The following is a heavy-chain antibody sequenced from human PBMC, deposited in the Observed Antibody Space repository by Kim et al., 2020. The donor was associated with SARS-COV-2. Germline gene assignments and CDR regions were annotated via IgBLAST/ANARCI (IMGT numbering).Heavy chain of an antibody. V-gene: IGHV1-24*01. J-gene: IGHJ4*02. CDR3: ATGRRGSIAVDY. Sequence: ASVKVSCKVSGYTLTELSMHWVRQAPGKGLEWMGGFDPEDGETIYAQKFQGRVTMTEDTSTDTAYMELSSLRSEDTAVYYCATGRRGSIAVDYWGQGTLVTVSS. CDR2: FDPEDGET. CDR1: GYTLTELS. D-gene: IGHD6-6*01.